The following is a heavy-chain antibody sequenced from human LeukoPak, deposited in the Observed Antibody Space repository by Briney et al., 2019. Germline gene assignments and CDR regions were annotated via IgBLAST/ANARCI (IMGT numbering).Heavy chain of an antibody. J-gene: IGHJ5*02. CDR1: GFTFSSYS. V-gene: IGHV3-30*03. CDR2: ISYDGSNK. CDR3: ARGTYYYDSSGYKNWFDP. Sequence: GGSLRLSCAASGFTFSSYSMNWVRQAPGKGLEWVAVISYDGSNKYYADSVKGRFTISRDNSKNTLYLQMNSLRAEDTAVYYRARGTYYYDSSGYKNWFDPWGQGTLVTVSS. D-gene: IGHD3-22*01.